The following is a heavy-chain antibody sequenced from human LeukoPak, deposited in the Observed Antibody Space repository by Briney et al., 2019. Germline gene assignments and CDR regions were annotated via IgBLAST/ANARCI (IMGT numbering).Heavy chain of an antibody. D-gene: IGHD3-10*01. J-gene: IGHJ6*02. Sequence: GRSLRLSCAASGFTFSSYGMHWVRQAPGKGLEWVAVISYDGSNKYYADSVKGRFTISRDNSKNTLYLQMNSLRAEDTAVYYCAKDFGSGRGDGSPFGMDVWGQGTTVTVSS. CDR3: AKDFGSGRGDGSPFGMDV. CDR2: ISYDGSNK. V-gene: IGHV3-30*18. CDR1: GFTFSSYG.